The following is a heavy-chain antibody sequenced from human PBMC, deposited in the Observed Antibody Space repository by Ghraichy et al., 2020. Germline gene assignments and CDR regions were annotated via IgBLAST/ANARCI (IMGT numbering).Heavy chain of an antibody. J-gene: IGHJ2*01. D-gene: IGHD3-10*01. CDR1: GYSISSGYY. V-gene: IGHV4-38-2*02. Sequence: SETLSLTCTVSGYSISSGYYWGWIRQPPGKGLEWIGSIYHSGSTYCNPSLKSRVTLSVDTSKNQFSLKLSSVTAADTAVNYCAREATTTYGHLGHVYFDRWGRGTLVTVSS. CDR2: IYHSGST. CDR3: AREATTTYGHLGHVYFDR.